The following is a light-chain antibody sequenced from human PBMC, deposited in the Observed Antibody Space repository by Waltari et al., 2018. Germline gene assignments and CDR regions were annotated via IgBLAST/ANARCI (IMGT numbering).Light chain of an antibody. Sequence: SALTQPASVSGSLGQSITISCTGASSDVGRFDHVSWYQQHPGKAPKVILFDVTYRPVGVSTRFSGSKSGNTASLTISGLQAEDEADYFCKSFTSTYSYVFGSGTTVTVL. J-gene: IGLJ1*01. V-gene: IGLV2-14*03. CDR2: DVT. CDR3: KSFTSTYSYV. CDR1: SSDVGRFDH.